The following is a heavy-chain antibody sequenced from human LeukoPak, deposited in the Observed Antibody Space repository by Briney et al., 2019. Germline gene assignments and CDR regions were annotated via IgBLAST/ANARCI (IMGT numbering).Heavy chain of an antibody. D-gene: IGHD3-16*01. CDR2: FYYDGST. Sequence: SETLSLTCTVSGASITQHYWSWIRQPPGKGLEYIGYFYYDGSTNYTSSVRSRVTILVDTSKNQFTLNLRSVSAADTAKYYCTRGITGHYRSLGGFAFDIWGQGTMVAVSS. V-gene: IGHV4-59*11. CDR3: TRGITGHYRSLGGFAFDI. J-gene: IGHJ3*02. CDR1: GASITQHY.